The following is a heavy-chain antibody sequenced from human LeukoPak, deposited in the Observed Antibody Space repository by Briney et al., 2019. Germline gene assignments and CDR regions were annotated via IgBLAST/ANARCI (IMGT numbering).Heavy chain of an antibody. CDR3: ARHAHHGDHGY. CDR1: GGSISTISRGTDY. J-gene: IGHJ4*02. V-gene: IGHV4-39*01. D-gene: IGHD2-21*02. CDR2: INYSGST. Sequence: SETLSLTCTVSGGSISTISRGTDYWGSIRQPPGKWLEWIGSINYSGSTDYNPSLKSRVTISIDTSKNQFSLKLSSVTAADTAVYYCARHAHHGDHGYWGQGNLVTVSS.